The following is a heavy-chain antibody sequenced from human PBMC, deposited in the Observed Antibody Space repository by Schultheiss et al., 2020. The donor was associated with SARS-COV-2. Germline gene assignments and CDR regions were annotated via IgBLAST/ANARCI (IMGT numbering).Heavy chain of an antibody. Sequence: SQTLSLTCTVSGGSISSGSYYWSWIRQPPGKGLEWIGYIYYSGSTYYNPSLKSRVTISVDTSKNQFSLKLSSVTAADTAVYYCARRVFGYTRYYGMDVWGQGTTVTVSS. CDR2: IYYSGST. J-gene: IGHJ6*02. CDR1: GGSISSGSYY. D-gene: IGHD5-24*01. CDR3: ARRVFGYTRYYGMDV. V-gene: IGHV4-30-4*01.